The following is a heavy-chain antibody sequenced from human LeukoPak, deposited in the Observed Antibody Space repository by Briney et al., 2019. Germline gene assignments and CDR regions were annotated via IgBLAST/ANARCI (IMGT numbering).Heavy chain of an antibody. D-gene: IGHD3-10*01. V-gene: IGHV4-39*01. J-gene: IGHJ4*02. CDR1: GGSISSISYY. CDR2: IYYSGST. Sequence: SETLSLTCTVSGGSISSISYYWGWIRQPPGKGLEWIGSIYYSGSTYYNPSLKSRVTISVDTSKNQFSLKLSSVTAADTAVYYCASTTGVVRGTYLVWGQGTLVTVSS. CDR3: ASTTGVVRGTYLV.